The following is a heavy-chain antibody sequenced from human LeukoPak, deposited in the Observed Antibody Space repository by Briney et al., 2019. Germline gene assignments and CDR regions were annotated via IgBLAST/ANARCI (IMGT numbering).Heavy chain of an antibody. CDR1: GFVFSTHS. V-gene: IGHV3-23*01. CDR3: AEDYGPGIVGTMGAY. CDR2: IGGIYIET. D-gene: IGHD1-26*01. Sequence: GGSLRLSCSASGFVFSTHSMSWVRQAPGKGLEWISSIGGIYIETFYAESVQGRFTISRDNSKNTLYLHLNNLRAEDSAIYYCAEDYGPGIVGTMGAYWGQGTLVSVSS. J-gene: IGHJ4*02.